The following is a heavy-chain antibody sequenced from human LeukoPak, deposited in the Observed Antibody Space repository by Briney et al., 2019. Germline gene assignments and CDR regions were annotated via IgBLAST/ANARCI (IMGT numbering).Heavy chain of an antibody. CDR1: GGSISTGSYY. D-gene: IGHD3-10*01. J-gene: IGHJ4*02. V-gene: IGHV4-61*02. CDR2: IYTSGST. CDR3: ARLWFGELARVADY. Sequence: SETLSLTCTVSGGSISTGSYYWSWIRQPAGKGLEWIGRIYTSGSTNYNPSLKSRVTISADTSKNQFSLKLSSVTAADTAVYYCARLWFGELARVADYWGQGTLVTVSS.